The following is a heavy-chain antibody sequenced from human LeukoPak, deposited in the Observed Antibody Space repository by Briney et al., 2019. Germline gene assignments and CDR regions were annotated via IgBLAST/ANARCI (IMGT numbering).Heavy chain of an antibody. Sequence: GGSLRLSCAASGFTLSNYDIHWVRQVTGKGLECVSTISSRGDTYYSGSVKGRFTISRDKAKNSLYLQMNSLRAGDTAVYYCARDGQNQYGMDVWGQGTTVTVSS. D-gene: IGHD1-14*01. CDR3: ARDGQNQYGMDV. CDR2: ISSRGDT. V-gene: IGHV3-13*04. J-gene: IGHJ6*02. CDR1: GFTLSNYD.